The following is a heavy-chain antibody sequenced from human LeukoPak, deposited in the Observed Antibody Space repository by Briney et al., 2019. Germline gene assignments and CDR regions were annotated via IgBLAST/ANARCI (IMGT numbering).Heavy chain of an antibody. Sequence: PGGSLRLSCAASGFTFSSYWMSWVRQAPGKGLEWVANIKQDGSEKYYVDSVKGRFTISRDNSKNTLYLQMNSLRAEDTAVYYCAKGRNFDYPSDYWGQGTLVTVSS. V-gene: IGHV3-7*03. CDR1: GFTFSSYW. J-gene: IGHJ4*02. CDR3: AKGRNFDYPSDY. D-gene: IGHD1-14*01. CDR2: IKQDGSEK.